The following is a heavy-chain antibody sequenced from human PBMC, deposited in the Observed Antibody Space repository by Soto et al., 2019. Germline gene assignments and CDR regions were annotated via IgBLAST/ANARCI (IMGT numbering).Heavy chain of an antibody. D-gene: IGHD3-22*01. V-gene: IGHV4-31*03. Sequence: QVQLQESGPGLVKPSQTLSLTCTVSGGSISSGGYYWSWIRQHPGKGLEWIGYIYYSGSTYYNPSLKSRVTISVGTSKNQFSLKLSSVTAADTAVYYCARVGEVPPGLTMTNLGFDYWGQGTLVTVSS. CDR1: GGSISSGGYY. J-gene: IGHJ4*02. CDR3: ARVGEVPPGLTMTNLGFDY. CDR2: IYYSGST.